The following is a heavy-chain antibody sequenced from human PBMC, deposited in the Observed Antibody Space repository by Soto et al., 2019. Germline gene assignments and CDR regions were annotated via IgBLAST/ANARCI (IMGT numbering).Heavy chain of an antibody. CDR1: GGSFSGYY. CDR3: ARANGVFYYYYGMDV. CDR2: INHSGST. V-gene: IGHV4-34*01. D-gene: IGHD2-8*01. J-gene: IGHJ6*02. Sequence: SETLSLTCAVYGGSFSGYYWSWIRQPPGKGLEWIGEINHSGSTNYNPSLKSRVTISVDTSKNQFSLKLSSVTAADTAVYYCARANGVFYYYYGMDVWGQGTTVTAP.